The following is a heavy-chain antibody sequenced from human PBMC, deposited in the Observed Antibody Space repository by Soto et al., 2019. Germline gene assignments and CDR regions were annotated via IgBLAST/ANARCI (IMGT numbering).Heavy chain of an antibody. CDR2: IYYSGST. V-gene: IGHV4-39*01. D-gene: IGHD3-3*01. J-gene: IGHJ3*02. Sequence: SETLSLTYTVSGGSISSSSYYWGWIRQPPGKGLEWIGSIYYSGSTYYNPSLKSRVTISVDTSKNQFSLKLSSVTAADTAVYYCARLFLDFDAFDIWGQGTMVTVSS. CDR1: GGSISSSSYY. CDR3: ARLFLDFDAFDI.